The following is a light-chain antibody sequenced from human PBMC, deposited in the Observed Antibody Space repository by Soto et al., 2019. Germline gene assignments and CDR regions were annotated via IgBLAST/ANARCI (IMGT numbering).Light chain of an antibody. J-gene: IGLJ2*01. V-gene: IGLV2-11*01. CDR2: DVI. Sequence: QSVLAQPRSVSGSPGQSVTVSCSGTSSDVGPYNSVSWYQHHAGEAPTLIIYDVIERPSGVPHRFSGSKSGNTASLTISGLRAEDEADYYCRSYAGSSTWIFGTGTKLTVL. CDR1: SSDVGPYNS. CDR3: RSYAGSSTWI.